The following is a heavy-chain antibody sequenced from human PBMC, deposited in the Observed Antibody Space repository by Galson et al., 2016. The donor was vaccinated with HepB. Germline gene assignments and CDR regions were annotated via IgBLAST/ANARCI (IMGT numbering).Heavy chain of an antibody. D-gene: IGHD3-16*01. CDR3: ARKPPPVAYYGMDV. V-gene: IGHV4-4*02. CDR2: VYHDGSS. Sequence: SETLSLTCAVSGASISSNSYWSWVRQPPGKGLEWIGEVYHDGSSNYTPSLKSRITISVDKSKNQVSLKLTSVTAADTAVYYCARKPPPVAYYGMDVWGQGTTVIVSS. CDR1: GASISSNSY. J-gene: IGHJ6*02.